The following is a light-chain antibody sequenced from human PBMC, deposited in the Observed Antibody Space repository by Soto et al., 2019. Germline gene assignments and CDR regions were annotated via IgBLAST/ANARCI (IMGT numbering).Light chain of an antibody. CDR3: QQRSHWPPSFP. J-gene: IGKJ3*01. V-gene: IGKV3-11*01. CDR1: QSVSSY. Sequence: EIVLTQSPATLSLSPGERATLSCRASQSVSSYLAWYQQKPGQAPRLLIYDASNRATGIPARFSGSGSGTDFTLTISSLEPEDFAVYYCQQRSHWPPSFPFGPGTKVDIK. CDR2: DAS.